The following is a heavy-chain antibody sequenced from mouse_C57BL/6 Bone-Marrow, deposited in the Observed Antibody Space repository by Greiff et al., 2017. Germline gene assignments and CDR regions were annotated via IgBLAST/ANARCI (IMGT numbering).Heavy chain of an antibody. D-gene: IGHD1-1*01. CDR2: IDPSDSDT. J-gene: IGHJ1*03. CDR3: SRLSYYYGSSYWYFDV. V-gene: IGHV1-52*01. CDR1: GYTFTSYW. Sequence: QVQLQQSGAELVRPGSSVKLSCKASGYTFTSYWMHWVKQRPIQGLEWIGNIDPSDSDTHYNQKFKDKATLTVDKSSSTAYMQLSRLTSEDSAVYYGSRLSYYYGSSYWYFDVWGTGTTVTVSS.